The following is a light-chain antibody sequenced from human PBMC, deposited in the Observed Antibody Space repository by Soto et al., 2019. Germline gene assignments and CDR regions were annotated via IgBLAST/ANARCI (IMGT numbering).Light chain of an antibody. J-gene: IGKJ1*01. CDR3: QQYNGYSRT. CDR1: QSISSW. CDR2: DAS. V-gene: IGKV1-5*01. Sequence: DIQMTQSPSALSASVGDRVTITCRASQSISSWLAWYQQKPWKAPKLLIYDASSLESGVPSRFSGSGSGTEFTLTISSVQPDDFATYYCQQYNGYSRTFGQGTKVEIK.